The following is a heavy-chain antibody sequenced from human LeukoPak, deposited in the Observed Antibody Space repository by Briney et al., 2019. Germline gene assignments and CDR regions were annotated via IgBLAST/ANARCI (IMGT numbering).Heavy chain of an antibody. V-gene: IGHV1-69*11. CDR3: ARSSYYLGYYYYMDV. Sequence: SVKVSCKASGGTLSNYAISWVRQAPGQGLELMGRSIPILDTANYAPKFQGRVTITTDESTTTAYMELSSLRSEDTAVYYCARSSYYLGYYYYMDVWGKGTTVTVS. D-gene: IGHD3-3*01. CDR1: GGTLSNYA. J-gene: IGHJ6*03. CDR2: SIPILDTA.